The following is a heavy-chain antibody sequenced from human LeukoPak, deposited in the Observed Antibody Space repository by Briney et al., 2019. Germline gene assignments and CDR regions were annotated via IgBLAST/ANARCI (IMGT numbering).Heavy chain of an antibody. CDR3: ARDFYYGSGISYFDY. CDR2: IKQDGSEK. Sequence: GGSLRLSCAASGFTFSDYYMSWIRQAPGRGLEWVANIKQDGSEKYYVDSVKGRFTISRDNAKNSLYLRMNSLRAEDTAVYYCARDFYYGSGISYFDYWGQGTLVTVSS. D-gene: IGHD3-10*01. CDR1: GFTFSDYY. V-gene: IGHV3-7*01. J-gene: IGHJ4*02.